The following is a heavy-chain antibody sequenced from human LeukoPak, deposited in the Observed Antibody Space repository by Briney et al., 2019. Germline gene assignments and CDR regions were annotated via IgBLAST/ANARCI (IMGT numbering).Heavy chain of an antibody. D-gene: IGHD4-11*01. V-gene: IGHV3-33*01. CDR1: GFTFSSYG. J-gene: IGHJ3*02. Sequence: GGSLRLSCAASGFTFSSYGMHWVRQAPGKGLEWVSVIWYDGSNKYYADSVKGRFTISRDNSKNTLYLQMNSLRAEDTAVYYCARDTSTTGGAFDIWGQGTMVTVSS. CDR2: IWYDGSNK. CDR3: ARDTSTTGGAFDI.